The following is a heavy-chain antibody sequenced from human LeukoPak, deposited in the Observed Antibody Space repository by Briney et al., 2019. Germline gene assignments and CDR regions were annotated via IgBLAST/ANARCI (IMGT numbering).Heavy chain of an antibody. CDR2: IYYSGTT. CDR1: GVSISSYY. V-gene: IGHV4-59*01. D-gene: IGHD6-19*01. J-gene: IGHJ4*02. CDR3: AREGYASGWNDY. Sequence: SETLSLTCTVSGVSISSYYWSWIRQPPGKGLEWIGCIYYSGTTNYNPSLKSRLTISIDTSKNQFSLKLRSVTAADTAVYYCAREGYASGWNDYWGQGTLVTVSS.